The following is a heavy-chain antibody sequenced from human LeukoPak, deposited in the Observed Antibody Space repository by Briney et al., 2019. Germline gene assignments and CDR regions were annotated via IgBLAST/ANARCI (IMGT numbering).Heavy chain of an antibody. Sequence: PGGSLRLPCAASGFTFDDYGMSWVRQAPGKGLEWVSGINWNGGSTGYADSVKGRFTISRDNAKNSLYLQMNSLRAEDTALYYCARERSSGWASDFFDYWGQGTLVTVSS. CDR3: ARERSSGWASDFFDY. V-gene: IGHV3-20*04. CDR2: INWNGGST. D-gene: IGHD6-19*01. J-gene: IGHJ4*02. CDR1: GFTFDDYG.